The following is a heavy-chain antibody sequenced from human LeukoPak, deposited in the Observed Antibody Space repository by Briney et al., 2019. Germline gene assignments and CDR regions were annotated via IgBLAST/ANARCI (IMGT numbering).Heavy chain of an antibody. CDR1: GFTFSDYY. CDR3: AREKEVGFGETNGY. Sequence: GSLRLSCAASGFTFSDYYMSWIRQAPGKGLEWVSYISSSGSTIYYADSVKGRFTISRDNAKNSLYLQMNSLRVEDTAIYYCAREKEVGFGETNGYWGQGTLVSVSS. CDR2: ISSSGSTI. D-gene: IGHD1-26*01. J-gene: IGHJ4*02. V-gene: IGHV3-11*01.